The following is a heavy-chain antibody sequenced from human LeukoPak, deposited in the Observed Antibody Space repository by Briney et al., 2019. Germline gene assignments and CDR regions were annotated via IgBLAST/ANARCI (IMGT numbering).Heavy chain of an antibody. Sequence: ASVKVSCKASGYTFTSYGISWVRQAPGQGLEWMGWISAYNGNTNYAQKFQGRVTMTRDTSISTAYMELSRLRSDDTAVYYCARTRIPAVAVEGVDYWGQGTLVTVSS. V-gene: IGHV1-18*01. CDR3: ARTRIPAVAVEGVDY. CDR2: ISAYNGNT. CDR1: GYTFTSYG. J-gene: IGHJ4*02. D-gene: IGHD6-19*01.